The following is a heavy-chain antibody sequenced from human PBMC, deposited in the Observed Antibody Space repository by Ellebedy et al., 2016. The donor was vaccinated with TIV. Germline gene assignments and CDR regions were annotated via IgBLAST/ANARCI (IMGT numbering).Heavy chain of an antibody. CDR3: TTYLYCGSSGCHYGRVDN. D-gene: IGHD2-2*01. J-gene: IGHJ4*02. V-gene: IGHV3-15*01. Sequence: PGGSLRLSCSASGFTFSSAWMSWVRQAPGKGLEWVGRIKSNTDGGTTDYTAPVKGRFTISRDDSTNTLYLQMNSLETEDTAVYFCTTYLYCGSSGCHYGRVDNWGQGTLVTVSS. CDR2: IKSNTDGGTT. CDR1: GFTFSSAW.